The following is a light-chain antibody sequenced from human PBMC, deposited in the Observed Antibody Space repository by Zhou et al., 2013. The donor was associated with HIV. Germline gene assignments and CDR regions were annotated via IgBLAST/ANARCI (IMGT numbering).Light chain of an antibody. J-gene: IGKJ1*01. CDR1: QGISNY. Sequence: DIQMTQSPSSLSASVGDRVTITCRASQGISNYLAWYQQKPGKVPKLLIYAASTLQSGVPSRFSGSGSGTDFTLTISSLQPEDVATYYCQKYNSAPTWTFGQGTKVKSN. CDR2: AAS. CDR3: QKYNSAPTWT. V-gene: IGKV1-27*01.